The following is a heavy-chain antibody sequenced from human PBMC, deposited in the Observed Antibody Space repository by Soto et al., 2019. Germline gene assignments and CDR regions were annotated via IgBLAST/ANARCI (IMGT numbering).Heavy chain of an antibody. CDR2: ISGDGVTT. CDR1: GFPFSSYW. D-gene: IGHD3-9*01. Sequence: EVQLVESGGDLVQRGGSLRLSCAASGFPFSSYWMHWVRHTPGKGLDWVARISGDGVTTYYADSVTGQSTVARDNAKNTLSLQISGLRTENTAVYYCAREYYGLLTGYYTDYWGQGTLVSVSS. V-gene: IGHV3-74*01. CDR3: AREYYGLLTGYYTDY. J-gene: IGHJ4*02.